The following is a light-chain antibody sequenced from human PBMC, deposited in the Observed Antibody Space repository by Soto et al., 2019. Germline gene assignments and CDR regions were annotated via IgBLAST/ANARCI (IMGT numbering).Light chain of an antibody. J-gene: IGKJ2*01. CDR1: QSIRSY. CDR2: AAS. V-gene: IGKV1-39*01. CDR3: QQSHSTPYT. Sequence: DIQMTQAPSSLSASVGDRVTITCRAGQSIRSYLNWYQQKPGKAPKLLIYAASNFQSGVPSRFSGSGSGTDFTLTISNLQPEDFATYYCQQSHSTPYTFGQGTKLEIK.